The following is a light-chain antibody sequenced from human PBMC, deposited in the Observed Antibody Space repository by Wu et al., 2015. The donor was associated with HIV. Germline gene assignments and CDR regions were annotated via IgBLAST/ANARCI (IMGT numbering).Light chain of an antibody. CDR1: QSVNSK. CDR3: QLYRDTSYT. V-gene: IGKV3-15*01. CDR2: GAS. Sequence: EIVMTQSPATLSVSPGERATLSCRASQSVNSKLAWYQQKPGQAPRLLIYGASIRATGVPARFTGSGSGTDFTLTISRLEPEDFAVYDCQLYRDTSYTFGQGTKLEIK. J-gene: IGKJ2*01.